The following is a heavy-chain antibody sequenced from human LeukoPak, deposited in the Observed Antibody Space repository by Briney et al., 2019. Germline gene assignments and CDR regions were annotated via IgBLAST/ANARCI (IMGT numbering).Heavy chain of an antibody. V-gene: IGHV3-30-3*01. CDR1: GFTFSSYA. J-gene: IGHJ4*02. D-gene: IGHD3-16*01. CDR3: ARARPYDYVWGSYSY. CDR2: ISYDGSNK. Sequence: PGRSLRLSCAASGFTFSSYAMHWVRQAPGKGLEWVAVISYDGSNKYYADSVTGRFTISRDNSKNTLYLQMNSLRAEDTAVYYCARARPYDYVWGSYSYWGQGTLVTVSS.